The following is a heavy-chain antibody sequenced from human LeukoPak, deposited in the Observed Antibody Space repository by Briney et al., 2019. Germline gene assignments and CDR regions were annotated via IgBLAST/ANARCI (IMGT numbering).Heavy chain of an antibody. J-gene: IGHJ4*02. CDR2: ITTDTGNP. Sequence: ASVKVSCKASGYTFTNYAINWVRQAPGQGLEWMGWITTDTGNPTYAQGFTGRFVFSLDTSVSTAYLQISNLKAEDTAVYYCARVEPRHYYGSAGGVWGQGTLVTVSS. D-gene: IGHD3-10*01. CDR1: GYTFTNYA. V-gene: IGHV7-4-1*02. CDR3: ARVEPRHYYGSAGGV.